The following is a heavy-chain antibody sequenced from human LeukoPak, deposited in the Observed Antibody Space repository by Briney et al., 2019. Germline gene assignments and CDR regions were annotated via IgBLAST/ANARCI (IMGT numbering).Heavy chain of an antibody. J-gene: IGHJ5*02. CDR2: ISGSGGST. CDR1: GFTFSSYA. CDR3: AKSGDCSSTSCYLHNWFDP. V-gene: IGHV3-23*01. Sequence: GGSLRLSCAASGFTFSSYAMSWVRQAPGKGLEWVSAISGSGGSTYYADSVKGRFTISRDNSKNTLYLQMNSLRAEDTAVYYCAKSGDCSSTSCYLHNWFDPWGQGTLVTVSS. D-gene: IGHD2-2*01.